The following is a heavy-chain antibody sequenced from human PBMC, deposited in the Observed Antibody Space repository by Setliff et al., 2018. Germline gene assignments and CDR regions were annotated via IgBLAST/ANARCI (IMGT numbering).Heavy chain of an antibody. J-gene: IGHJ6*03. CDR3: ARHRGVDYGDLYYYYYYMDV. Sequence: GESLKISCKGSGYSFTSYWIGWVRQMPGKGLEWMGIIYPGDSDTRYSPSFQGQVTISADKSISTAYLQWSSLKASDTAMYYCARHRGVDYGDLYYYYYYMDVWGKGTTVNVSS. CDR2: IYPGDSDT. D-gene: IGHD4-17*01. CDR1: GYSFTSYW. V-gene: IGHV5-51*01.